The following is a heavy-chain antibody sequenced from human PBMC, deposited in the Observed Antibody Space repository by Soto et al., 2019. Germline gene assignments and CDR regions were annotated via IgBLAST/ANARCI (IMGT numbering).Heavy chain of an antibody. Sequence: QVQLEQSGAEVKKPGSSVKVSCKASGGTLSDHGVAWLRQAPGQGLEWMGGTIPVFNTAKYAQKFQGTVTVTADKFTNIAYMELSSLRSEDTAFYFCARGAYGSGNYYTGPSAFDIWGQGTMVIVSS. CDR1: GGTLSDHG. CDR3: ARGAYGSGNYYTGPSAFDI. CDR2: TIPVFNTA. V-gene: IGHV1-69*06. J-gene: IGHJ3*02. D-gene: IGHD3-10*01.